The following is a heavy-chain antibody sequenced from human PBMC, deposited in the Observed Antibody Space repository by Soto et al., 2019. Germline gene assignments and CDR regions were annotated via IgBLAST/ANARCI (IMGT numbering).Heavy chain of an antibody. D-gene: IGHD3-22*01. CDR3: ARHWRYYYDSSGYSSDGFDY. V-gene: IGHV5-51*01. CDR2: IYPGDSDT. CDR1: GYSFTSYW. J-gene: IGHJ4*02. Sequence: GESLKISCKGSGYSFTSYWIGWVRQMPGKGLEWMGIIYPGDSDTRYSPSFQGQVTISADKSISTAYLQWSSLKASDTAMYYCARHWRYYYDSSGYSSDGFDYWGPGTLVTVSS.